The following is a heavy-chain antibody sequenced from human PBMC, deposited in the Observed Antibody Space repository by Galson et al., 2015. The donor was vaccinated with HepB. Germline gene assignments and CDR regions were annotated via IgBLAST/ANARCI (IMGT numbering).Heavy chain of an antibody. V-gene: IGHV3-23*01. CDR2: ISGSGGST. J-gene: IGHJ4*02. Sequence: SLRLSCAASGFTFSSYAMSWVRQAPGKGLEWVSAISGSGGSTYYADSVKGRFTISRDNSKNTLYLQMNSLRAEDTAVYYCAKFLIYQLANFDYWGQGTLVTVSS. CDR3: AKFLIYQLANFDY. CDR1: GFTFSSYA. D-gene: IGHD2-2*01.